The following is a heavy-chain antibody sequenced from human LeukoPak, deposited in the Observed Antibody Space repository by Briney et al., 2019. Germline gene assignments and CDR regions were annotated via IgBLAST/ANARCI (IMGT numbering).Heavy chain of an antibody. V-gene: IGHV4-59*13. CDR2: IYYSGST. Sequence: PSETLSLTCTVSGGSISSYYWNWIRLPQEKGLEWIGYIYYSGSTNYNPSLKSRVTISVDTSKNQFSLRLNSLTAADTGVYYCARGGSSSSLNHFDNWGQGILVTVSS. CDR3: ARGGSSSSLNHFDN. D-gene: IGHD6-13*01. J-gene: IGHJ4*02. CDR1: GGSISSYY.